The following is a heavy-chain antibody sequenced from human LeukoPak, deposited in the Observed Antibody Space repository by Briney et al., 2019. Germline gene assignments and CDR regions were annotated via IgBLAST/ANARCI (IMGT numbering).Heavy chain of an antibody. CDR1: GGSINNYY. Sequence: SETLSLTCTVSGGSINNYYWSWIRQPAGKGLEWIGLIYSSGSTSYNPSLKSRVTMSVDTSKKQFSLRLSSVTAADTAVYYCARKDLYNYFDYWGQGTLVTVSS. CDR2: IYSSGST. V-gene: IGHV4-4*07. CDR3: ARKDLYNYFDY. J-gene: IGHJ4*02. D-gene: IGHD2-15*01.